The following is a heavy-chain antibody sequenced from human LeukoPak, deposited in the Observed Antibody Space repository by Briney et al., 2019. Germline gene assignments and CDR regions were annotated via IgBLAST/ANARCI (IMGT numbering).Heavy chain of an antibody. CDR1: GFAFSSYG. V-gene: IGHV3-33*01. Sequence: GRSLRLSCAASGFAFSSYGMHWVRQAPGKGLEWVAIIWSGGVNKYYGDSVKGRFTISRDTSKNTLYLQMNSLRAEDTAVYYCARDANYYFDYWGQGTLVTVSS. D-gene: IGHD1-7*01. CDR3: ARDANYYFDY. CDR2: IWSGGVNK. J-gene: IGHJ4*02.